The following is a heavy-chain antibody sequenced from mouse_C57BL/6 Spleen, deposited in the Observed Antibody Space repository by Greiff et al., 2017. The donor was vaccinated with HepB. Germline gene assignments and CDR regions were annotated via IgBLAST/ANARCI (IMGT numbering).Heavy chain of an antibody. CDR3: AREDYYGSSSFAY. Sequence: LQQPGAELVRPGSSVKLSCKASGYTFTSYWMDWVKQRPGQGLEWIGNIYPSDSETHYNQKFKDKATLTVDKSSSTAYMQLSSLTSEDSAVYYCAREDYYGSSSFAYWGQGTLVTVSA. J-gene: IGHJ3*01. CDR2: IYPSDSET. V-gene: IGHV1-61*01. D-gene: IGHD1-1*01. CDR1: GYTFTSYW.